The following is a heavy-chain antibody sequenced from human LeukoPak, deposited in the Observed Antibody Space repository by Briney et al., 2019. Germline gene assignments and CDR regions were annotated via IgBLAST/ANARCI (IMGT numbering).Heavy chain of an antibody. J-gene: IGHJ4*02. Sequence: ASVKVSCKASGYTFTSYGISWVRQAPGQGLEWMGWISAYNGNTNYAQKLQGRVTMTTDTSTSTAYMELRSLRSDDTAVYYCARGIPPETYYDILTGALLDYWGQGTLVTVSS. CDR1: GYTFTSYG. CDR2: ISAYNGNT. D-gene: IGHD3-9*01. CDR3: ARGIPPETYYDILTGALLDY. V-gene: IGHV1-18*01.